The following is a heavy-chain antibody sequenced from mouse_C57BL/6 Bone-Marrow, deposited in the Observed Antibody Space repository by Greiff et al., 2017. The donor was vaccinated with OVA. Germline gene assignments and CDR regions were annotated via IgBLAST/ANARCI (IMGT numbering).Heavy chain of an antibody. V-gene: IGHV10-1*01. CDR3: VRQLLWFAY. J-gene: IGHJ3*01. D-gene: IGHD2-1*01. Sequence: EVQLQESGGGLVQPKGSLKLSCAASGFSFNTYAMNWVRQAPGKGLEWVARIRSKSNNYATYYADSVKDRFTISRDDSESMLYLQMNNLKTEDTAMYYCVRQLLWFAYWGQGTLVTVSA. CDR1: GFSFNTYA. CDR2: IRSKSNNYAT.